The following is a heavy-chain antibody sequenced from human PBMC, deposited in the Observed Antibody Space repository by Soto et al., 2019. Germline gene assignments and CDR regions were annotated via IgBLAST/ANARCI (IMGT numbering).Heavy chain of an antibody. D-gene: IGHD3-3*01. CDR3: ARGIEVWSGYPRYYLDY. V-gene: IGHV3-73*02. J-gene: IGHJ4*02. CDR2: IRRKGNNYAT. Sequence: EVQLVESGGGLFQPGGSLKLSCAASGFIFSDSALHWVRQASGKGLEWVGRIRRKGNNYATTYAASVEGRFAISRDDSKNTAYLQMNSLKTEDTAIYYCARGIEVWSGYPRYYLDYWGQGTLVTVSS. CDR1: GFIFSDSA.